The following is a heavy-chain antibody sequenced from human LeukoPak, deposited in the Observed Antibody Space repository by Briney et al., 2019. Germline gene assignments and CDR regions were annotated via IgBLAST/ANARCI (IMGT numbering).Heavy chain of an antibody. CDR3: ARTPITMIVVHHFSSDAFDI. Sequence: ASVKVSCKASGYTFTGYYMHWVRQAPGQGLEWMGWINPNSGGTNYAQKFQGRVTMTRDTSNSTAYMELSRLRSDDTAVYYCARTPITMIVVHHFSSDAFDIWGQGTMVTVSS. V-gene: IGHV1-2*02. D-gene: IGHD3-22*01. CDR1: GYTFTGYY. CDR2: INPNSGGT. J-gene: IGHJ3*02.